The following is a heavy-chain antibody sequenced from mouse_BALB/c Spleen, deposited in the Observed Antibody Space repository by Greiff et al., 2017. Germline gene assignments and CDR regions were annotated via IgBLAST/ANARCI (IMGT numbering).Heavy chain of an antibody. CDR2: ISTNNGGT. CDR3: ARGGSRYSDY. V-gene: IGHV1-18*01. CDR1: GYTFTDYN. Sequence: EVQLQQSGPELVKPGASVKIPCKASGYTFTDYNMDWVKQSPGKSLEWIGDISTNNGGTFYNQMIKGKATLTVDKTYSTVYMQLRSLTSEDTAVYYCARGGSRYSDYWGQGTTLTVSS. J-gene: IGHJ2*01.